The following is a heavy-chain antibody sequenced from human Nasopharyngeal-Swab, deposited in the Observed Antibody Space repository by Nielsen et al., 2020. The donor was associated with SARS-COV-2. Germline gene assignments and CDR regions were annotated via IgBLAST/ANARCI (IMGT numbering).Heavy chain of an antibody. CDR3: ARGADGDVYTH. J-gene: IGHJ4*02. CDR1: GGSISTDY. V-gene: IGHV4-59*01. D-gene: IGHD5-24*01. Sequence: SETLSLTCTVSGGSISTDYRSWIRQPPGKGLTWIGFISSSGSTNYNPSLKSRVTISVYTSKKQFSLHLSSVTAADTAVYYCARGADGDVYTHWGQGTLVTVSS. CDR2: ISSSGST.